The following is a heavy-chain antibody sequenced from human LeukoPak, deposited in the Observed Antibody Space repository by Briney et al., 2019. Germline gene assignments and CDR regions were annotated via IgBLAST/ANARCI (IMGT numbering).Heavy chain of an antibody. V-gene: IGHV4-39*01. CDR2: IYHNGIT. Sequence: SETLSLTCTVSGDSINTNTYYWGWIRQPPGRGLEWIGSIYHNGITYYNPSLKSRVTISVDLSNSQFSLRLISLTAADTAVYYCVKLTSRPLDAFDIWGQGTMITVSS. J-gene: IGHJ3*02. CDR1: GDSINTNTYY. CDR3: VKLTSRPLDAFDI. D-gene: IGHD6-6*01.